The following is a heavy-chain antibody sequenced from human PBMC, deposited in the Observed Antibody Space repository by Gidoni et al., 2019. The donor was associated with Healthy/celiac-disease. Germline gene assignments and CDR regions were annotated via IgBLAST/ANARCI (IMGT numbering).Heavy chain of an antibody. CDR1: GCSISSSIYY. CDR3: ARQTGGFDY. CDR2: IYYSGRT. V-gene: IGHV4-39*01. J-gene: IGHJ4*02. Sequence: QLQLQESGPGLVKPSATLSLTCTVSGCSISSSIYYWGWIRQPPGKGLEWIGSIYYSGRTYYTPSVKSRVTISVDTSKNQFSLRLSSVTAADTAVYYCARQTGGFDYWGQGTLVTVSS. D-gene: IGHD3-10*01.